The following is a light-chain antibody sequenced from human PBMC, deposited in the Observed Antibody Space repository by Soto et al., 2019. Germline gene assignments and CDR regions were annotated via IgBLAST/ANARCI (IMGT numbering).Light chain of an antibody. CDR3: QQYNEWPLT. Sequence: TLSLSPGERATLSCRASQRINDNLAWYQQKPGQAPRLLIYGTSIRSTGLPARFSGSGSETEFTLTIGSLQSEDFAVYYCQQYNEWPLTFGGGSKVDIK. CDR2: GTS. V-gene: IGKV3-15*01. J-gene: IGKJ4*01. CDR1: QRINDN.